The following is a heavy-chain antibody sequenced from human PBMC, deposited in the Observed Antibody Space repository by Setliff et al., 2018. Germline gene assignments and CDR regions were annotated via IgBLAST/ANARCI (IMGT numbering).Heavy chain of an antibody. CDR3: SRLVRFCTKISCQRLLGDDY. V-gene: IGHV1-18*01. D-gene: IGHD2-2*01. CDR2: ISPYNGQT. J-gene: IGHJ4*02. CDR1: GYTFTYFG. Sequence: ASVKVSCKASGYTFTYFGLSWVRQAPGQGLEWMGWISPYNGQTTYAQRFQGRITMTTDTSTDTAYLEFKSLRSDDTAIYYCSRLVRFCTKISCQRLLGDDYWGQGALVTVSS.